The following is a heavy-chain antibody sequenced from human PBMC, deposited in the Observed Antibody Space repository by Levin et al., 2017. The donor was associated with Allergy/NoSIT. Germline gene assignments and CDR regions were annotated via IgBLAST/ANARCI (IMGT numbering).Heavy chain of an antibody. J-gene: IGHJ4*02. CDR1: GFTFSSYE. Sequence: GGSLRLSCAASGFTFSSYEMNWVRQVPGKGLEWISHISSSGGTRHYADSVKGRFIISRDNAKNSLFLRMNSLRAEDSAVYYCARGFGNLGYWGQGTLVTVSS. D-gene: IGHD3-10*01. V-gene: IGHV3-48*03. CDR3: ARGFGNLGY. CDR2: ISSSGGTR.